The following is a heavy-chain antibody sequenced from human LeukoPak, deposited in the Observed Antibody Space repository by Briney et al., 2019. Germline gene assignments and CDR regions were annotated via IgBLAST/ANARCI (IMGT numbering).Heavy chain of an antibody. D-gene: IGHD1-7*01. CDR1: GYTFTSFF. J-gene: IGHJ4*02. CDR3: ARPITGARTDLGY. Sequence: GESLKISCKASGYTFTSFFIGWVRQMPGQGLEWMGIIYTGDSDTRYSPSFQGQVTISVDKSISTAYLQWRSLKASDTAIYYCARPITGARTDLGYWGQGTLVTVSS. V-gene: IGHV5-51*01. CDR2: IYTGDSDT.